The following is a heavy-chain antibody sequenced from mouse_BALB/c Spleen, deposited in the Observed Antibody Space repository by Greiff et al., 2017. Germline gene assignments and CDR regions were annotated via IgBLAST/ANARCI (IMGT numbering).Heavy chain of an antibody. D-gene: IGHD1-1*01. CDR1: GFTFSSFG. V-gene: IGHV5-17*02. Sequence: EVQLVESGGGLVQPGGSRKLSCAASGFTFSSFGMHWVRQAPEKGLEWVAYISSGSSTNYYADTVKGRFTISRDNPKNTLFLQMTSLRSEDTAMYYSAYYGITGAFAYWGQGTLVTVSA. J-gene: IGHJ3*01. CDR2: ISSGSSTN. CDR3: AYYGITGAFAY.